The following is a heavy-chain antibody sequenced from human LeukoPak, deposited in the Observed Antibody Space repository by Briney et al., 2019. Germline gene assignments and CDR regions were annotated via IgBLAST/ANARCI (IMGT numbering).Heavy chain of an antibody. CDR3: ATDRKVGTRDPRFNY. V-gene: IGHV3-7*01. J-gene: IGHJ4*02. CDR1: GFTFSDYW. CDR2: IRQDDSEK. Sequence: PGGSLRLSCSASGFTFSDYWMIWVRQAPGKGLEWVGNIRQDDSEKNYVDSVKGRFTISRDNAKFSLYLQMNSLRAEDTAVYYCATDRKVGTRDPRFNYWGQGTLVTVSS. D-gene: IGHD4-23*01.